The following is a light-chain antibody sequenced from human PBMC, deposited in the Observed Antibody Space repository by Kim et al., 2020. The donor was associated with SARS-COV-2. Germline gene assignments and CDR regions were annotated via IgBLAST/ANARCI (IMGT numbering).Light chain of an antibody. V-gene: IGLV3-21*01. CDR1: NIGGHS. CDR3: QVWDTDTDDYV. J-gene: IGLJ1*01. CDR2: YDS. Sequence: SYELTQPPSVSVAPGQTARITCGGNNIGGHSVHWYQQKPGQAPVLVIYYDSDRPSGIPERFSGSKAATTATLTISRVEAGDEADYYCQVWDTDTDDYVFGTGTKGTV.